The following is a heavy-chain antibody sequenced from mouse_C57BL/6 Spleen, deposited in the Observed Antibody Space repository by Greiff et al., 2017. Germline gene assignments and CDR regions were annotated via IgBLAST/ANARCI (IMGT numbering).Heavy chain of an antibody. CDR2: IDPEDGDT. D-gene: IGHD1-1*01. CDR1: GFNIKDYY. J-gene: IGHJ2*01. V-gene: IGHV14-1*01. CDR3: TTYHDGSSRYFDV. Sequence: VQLQQSGAELVRPGASVKLSCTASGFNIKDYYMHWVKQRPEQGLEWIGRIDPEDGDTEYAPKFQGKATLTADTSSNTAYLQLSSLTSEDAAVYYCTTYHDGSSRYFDVWGKGTTLTVSS.